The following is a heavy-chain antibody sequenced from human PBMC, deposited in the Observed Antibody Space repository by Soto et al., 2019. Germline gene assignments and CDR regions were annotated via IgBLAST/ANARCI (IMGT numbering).Heavy chain of an antibody. CDR3: AKALRTWPSYYYYGMDV. J-gene: IGHJ6*02. V-gene: IGHV3-74*01. D-gene: IGHD3-16*01. CDR2: INSDGSST. Sequence: PGGSLRLSCAASGFTFSSYWMHWVRQAPGKGLVWVSRINSDGSSTSYADSVKGRFTISRDNAKNTLYLQMNSLRAEDTAVYYCAKALRTWPSYYYYGMDVWGQGTTVTVSS. CDR1: GFTFSSYW.